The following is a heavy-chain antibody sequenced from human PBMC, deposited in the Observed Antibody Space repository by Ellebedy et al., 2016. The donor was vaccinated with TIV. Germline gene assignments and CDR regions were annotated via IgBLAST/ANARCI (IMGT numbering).Heavy chain of an antibody. Sequence: PGGSLRLSCAASGFTFSNFDMHWVRQAPGKGLEWVTFIWYDGSNKYYADSVKGRFTISRDNSKNTLYLQMNSLRAEDTAVYYCARDGRILEDYHYYAMDVWGQGTTVTVSS. CDR3: ARDGRILEDYHYYAMDV. CDR1: GFTFSNFD. J-gene: IGHJ6*02. D-gene: IGHD3-3*01. CDR2: IWYDGSNK. V-gene: IGHV3-33*08.